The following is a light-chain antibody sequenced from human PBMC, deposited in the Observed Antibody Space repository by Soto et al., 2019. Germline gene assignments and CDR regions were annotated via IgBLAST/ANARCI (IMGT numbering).Light chain of an antibody. CDR3: QQYNSYPYT. Sequence: DIELTQSPSTVSASVGDGVRINCRASQSISTWLAWYQQKPGKAPKLLIYDASTLESGVPSGFSGSGSGTEFTLTISSLQPDDFATYYCQQYNSYPYTLGQGTRLAIK. J-gene: IGKJ5*01. V-gene: IGKV1-5*01. CDR2: DAS. CDR1: QSISTW.